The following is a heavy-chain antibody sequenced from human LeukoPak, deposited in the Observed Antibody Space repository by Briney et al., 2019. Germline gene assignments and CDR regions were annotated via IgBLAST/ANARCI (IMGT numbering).Heavy chain of an antibody. J-gene: IGHJ6*02. CDR1: GFSFSSYS. Sequence: GGSLRLSCAASGFSFSSYSMNWVRQAPGKGLEWVSYINSRSTTIYYADSVKGRFTISRDNAKNSLYLQMNSLRAEDTAVYYCARETGKRGMDVWGQGTTVTVSS. D-gene: IGHD1-1*01. V-gene: IGHV3-48*04. CDR2: INSRSTTI. CDR3: ARETGKRGMDV.